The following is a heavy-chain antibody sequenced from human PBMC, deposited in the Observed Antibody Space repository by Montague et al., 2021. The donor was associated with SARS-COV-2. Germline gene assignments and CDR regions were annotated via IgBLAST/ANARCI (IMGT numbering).Heavy chain of an antibody. CDR3: ARDDSQYSGSYYRLDY. Sequence: SLRLSYAASGFTFSSYEMNWVRQAPGKGLEWVSYISSSGSTIYYADSVKGRFTISRDNAKNSLYLQMNSLRAEDTAVYYCARDDSQYSGSYYRLDYWGQGTLVTVSS. J-gene: IGHJ4*02. CDR2: ISSSGSTI. D-gene: IGHD1-26*01. V-gene: IGHV3-48*03. CDR1: GFTFSSYE.